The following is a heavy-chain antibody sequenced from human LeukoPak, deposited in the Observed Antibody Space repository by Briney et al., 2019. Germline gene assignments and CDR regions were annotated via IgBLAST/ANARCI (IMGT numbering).Heavy chain of an antibody. D-gene: IGHD2-15*01. Sequence: GGSLRLSCAASGITFSSYAMSWVRQAPGEGLEWVSAISASGDITYYADSVKGRFTISRDNSKNTLYLQLNRLRLEDTAVYYCAKDVGIGGRSLYFDYWGQGTLVTVSS. J-gene: IGHJ4*02. CDR1: GITFSSYA. CDR3: AKDVGIGGRSLYFDY. CDR2: ISASGDIT. V-gene: IGHV3-23*01.